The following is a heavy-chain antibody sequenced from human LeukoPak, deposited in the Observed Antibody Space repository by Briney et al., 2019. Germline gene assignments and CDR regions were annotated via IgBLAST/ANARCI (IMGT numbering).Heavy chain of an antibody. D-gene: IGHD3-22*01. CDR1: GYTLTELS. CDR3: ATRPYDTSGYYYYYFDY. V-gene: IGHV1-24*01. Sequence: GASVKVSCKVSGYTLTELSMQWVRQAPGKGLEWMGGFDPEDGKTIYAQKFQGRATMTEDTSTDTAYMELSSLRSEDTAVYYCATRPYDTSGYYYYYFDYWGRGTLVTVSS. J-gene: IGHJ4*02. CDR2: FDPEDGKT.